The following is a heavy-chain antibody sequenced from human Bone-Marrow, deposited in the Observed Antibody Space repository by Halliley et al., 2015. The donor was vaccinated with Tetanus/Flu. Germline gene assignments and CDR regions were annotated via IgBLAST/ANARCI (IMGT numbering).Heavy chain of an antibody. V-gene: IGHV3-72*01. CDR1: GFNFSDHY. Sequence: SLRLSCAASGFNFSDHYMEWVRQAPGKGLEWVGRTRNKPNSYTTQYAASVKGRFTISRDDSKNSLYLQMNSLKIEDTAVYYCVRGAELLLFEGALEFWGQGTLVTVSS. D-gene: IGHD3-10*01. CDR3: VRGAELLLFEGALEF. CDR2: TRNKPNSYTT. J-gene: IGHJ4*02.